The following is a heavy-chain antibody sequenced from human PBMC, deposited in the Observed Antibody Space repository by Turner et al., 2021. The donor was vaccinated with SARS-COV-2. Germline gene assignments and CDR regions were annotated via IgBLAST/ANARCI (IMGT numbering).Heavy chain of an antibody. V-gene: IGHV3-7*01. CDR3: ARTTYNWNGGLFDY. Sequence: EVQLVESGGGLVQTGGSLRLSCAASGFTFSSYWMSWVRQAPGKGLEWVANIKQDGSEKYYVDSVKGRFTISRDNAKNSLYLQMNSLRAEDTAVYYCARTTYNWNGGLFDYWGQGTLVTVSS. CDR2: IKQDGSEK. J-gene: IGHJ4*02. D-gene: IGHD1-20*01. CDR1: GFTFSSYW.